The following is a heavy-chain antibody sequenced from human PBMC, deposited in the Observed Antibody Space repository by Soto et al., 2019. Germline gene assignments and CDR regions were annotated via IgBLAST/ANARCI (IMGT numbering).Heavy chain of an antibody. V-gene: IGHV4-34*01. D-gene: IGHD3-3*01. Sequence: PSETLSLTCAFYGGSFSGYYWSWIRQPPGKGLEWIGEINHSGSTNYNPSLRSRVTISVDTSTSTVYMELSSLRSEDTAVYYCATNDFWSGYYWLCYWGQGTLVTVSS. CDR1: GGSFSGYY. CDR2: INHSGST. CDR3: ATNDFWSGYYWLCY. J-gene: IGHJ4*02.